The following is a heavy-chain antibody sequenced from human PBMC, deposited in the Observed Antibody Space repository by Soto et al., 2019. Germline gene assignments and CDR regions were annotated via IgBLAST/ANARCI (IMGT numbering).Heavy chain of an antibody. CDR2: ISGSGDSR. D-gene: IGHD2-2*01. V-gene: IGHV3-23*01. CDR3: AKFLTRWHKDYYYYMDV. Sequence: EVQLLESGGGLVQPGGSLRLSCAASGFPFSSYAMTWVRQAPGKGLEWLSAISGSGDSRNYADSVKGRFTVSRDNSKNTLYLQMNSLRAEDTALYYCAKFLTRWHKDYYYYMDVWGNGTTVTVSS. J-gene: IGHJ6*03. CDR1: GFPFSSYA.